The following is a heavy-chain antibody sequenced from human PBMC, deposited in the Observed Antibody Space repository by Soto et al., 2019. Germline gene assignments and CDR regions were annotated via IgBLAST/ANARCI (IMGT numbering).Heavy chain of an antibody. CDR2: INAGNGNT. V-gene: IGHV1-3*01. CDR1: GYTFTSYA. Sequence: ASVKVSCKASGYTFTSYAMHWVRQAPGQRLEWMGWINAGNGNTKYSQKFQGRVTITRDTSASTAYMELSSLRSEDTAVYYCARVMQWLAYDAFDIWGQGTMVTVSS. J-gene: IGHJ3*02. CDR3: ARVMQWLAYDAFDI. D-gene: IGHD6-19*01.